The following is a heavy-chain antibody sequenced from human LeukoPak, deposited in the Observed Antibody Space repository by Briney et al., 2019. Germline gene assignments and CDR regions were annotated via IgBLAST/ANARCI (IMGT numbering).Heavy chain of an antibody. CDR3: ANEERYNAFDI. J-gene: IGHJ3*02. Sequence: GGSLRLSCAASGFTFSGFAMGWVRQAPGKGLEWVSSISGNGGTTYYADSVKGRFSSSRDNSKNTLYLQMNSLRAEDTAVYYCANEERYNAFDIWGQGTMVTVSS. CDR2: ISGNGGTT. D-gene: IGHD1-1*01. CDR1: GFTFSGFA. V-gene: IGHV3-23*01.